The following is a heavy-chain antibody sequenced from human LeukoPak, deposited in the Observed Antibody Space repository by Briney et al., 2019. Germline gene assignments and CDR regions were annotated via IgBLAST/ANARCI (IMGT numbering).Heavy chain of an antibody. J-gene: IGHJ4*02. CDR1: GFTFSSFA. CDR2: ISTAYDIT. CDR3: AKVPVLLWPNYFDY. Sequence: GGSLRLSCAASGFTFSSFAMSWVRQAPGTGMDWVSSISTAYDITYYADFVKGRFTISRDNSKNTLYLQMNSLRAEDTAVYYCAKVPVLLWPNYFDYWGQGTLVTVSS. D-gene: IGHD2-2*01. V-gene: IGHV3-23*01.